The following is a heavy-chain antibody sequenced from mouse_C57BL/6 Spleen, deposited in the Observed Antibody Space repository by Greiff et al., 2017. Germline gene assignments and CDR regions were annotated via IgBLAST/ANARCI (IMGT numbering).Heavy chain of an antibody. J-gene: IGHJ2*01. Sequence: QVQLKESGAELAKPGASVKLSCKASGYTFTSYWMHWVKQRPGQGLEWIGYINPSSGYTKYNQKFKDKATFTADKSSSTAYMQLSSLTYEDSAVYSCARDGTTVVAWGYWGQGTTLTVSS. V-gene: IGHV1-7*01. CDR2: INPSSGYT. CDR1: GYTFTSYW. D-gene: IGHD1-1*01. CDR3: ARDGTTVVAWGY.